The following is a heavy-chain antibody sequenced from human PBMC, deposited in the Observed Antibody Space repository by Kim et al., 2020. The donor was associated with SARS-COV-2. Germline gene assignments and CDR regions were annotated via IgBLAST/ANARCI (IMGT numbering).Heavy chain of an antibody. Sequence: ASVKVSCKASGYTFTSYGISWVRQAPGQGLEWMGWISAYNGNTNYAQKLQGRVTMTTDTSTSTAYMELRSLRSDDTAVYYCAREAHYYDSSGYFPASDYWGQGTLVTVSS. J-gene: IGHJ4*02. CDR2: ISAYNGNT. D-gene: IGHD3-22*01. CDR3: AREAHYYDSSGYFPASDY. V-gene: IGHV1-18*01. CDR1: GYTFTSYG.